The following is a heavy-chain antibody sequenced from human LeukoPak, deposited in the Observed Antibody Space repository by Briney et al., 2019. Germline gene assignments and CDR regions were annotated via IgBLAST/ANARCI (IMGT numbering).Heavy chain of an antibody. V-gene: IGHV3-30*02. J-gene: IGHJ6*03. CDR2: IRYDGSNK. CDR1: GFTFSSYG. CDR3: ARFGKYGSGSYYKSYYYYYMDV. Sequence: PGGSLRLSCAASGFTFSSYGMHWVRQAPGKGLEWVAFIRYDGSNKYYADSVKGRFTISRDNSKNTLYLQMNSLRAEDTAVYYCARFGKYGSGSYYKSYYYYYMDVWGKGTTVTISS. D-gene: IGHD3-10*01.